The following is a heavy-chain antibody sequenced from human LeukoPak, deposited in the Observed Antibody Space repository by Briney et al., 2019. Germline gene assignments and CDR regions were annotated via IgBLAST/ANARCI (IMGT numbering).Heavy chain of an antibody. CDR3: ARDGGSFRFDY. D-gene: IGHD1-26*01. Sequence: PGGSLRLSCAASGFTVSSNYMSWVRQAPGKGLEWVSSISSSSTYIHYADSVKGRFTISRDNAKNSLFLQMNSLRAEDTAVYYCARDGGSFRFDYWGQGTLVTASS. CDR2: ISSSSTYI. CDR1: GFTVSSNY. J-gene: IGHJ4*02. V-gene: IGHV3-21*01.